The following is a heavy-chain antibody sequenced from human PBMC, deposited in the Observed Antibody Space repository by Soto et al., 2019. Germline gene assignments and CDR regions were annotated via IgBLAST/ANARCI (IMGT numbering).Heavy chain of an antibody. CDR3: AKSKTDLRVTVFGLFIVSDF. V-gene: IGHV3-23*01. CDR1: GFAFDNYA. Sequence: EVQLLESGGSLVQPGGSLRLSCAASGFAFDNYAMIWVRQAPEKGLKWVSGISGSGGTTYYADSVKDRFTISRDNSKNTVFLRMNSLRAEDTAVYYCAKSKTDLRVTVFGLFIVSDFWGQGSLVTVSS. D-gene: IGHD3-3*01. J-gene: IGHJ4*02. CDR2: ISGSGGTT.